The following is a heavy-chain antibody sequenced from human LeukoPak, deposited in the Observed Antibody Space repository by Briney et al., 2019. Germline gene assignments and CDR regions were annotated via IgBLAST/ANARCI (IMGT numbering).Heavy chain of an antibody. V-gene: IGHV3-23*01. CDR1: GFTFSSYA. CDR3: AKEPPGGGTVTFYYFDY. Sequence: PGGSLRLSCAASGFTFSSYAMSWVRQAPGKGLEWVSAISGSGGSTYYADSVKGRFTVSRDNSKNTLYLQMNSLRAEDTAVYYCAKEPPGGGTVTFYYFDYWGQGTLVTVSS. J-gene: IGHJ4*02. D-gene: IGHD4-17*01. CDR2: ISGSGGST.